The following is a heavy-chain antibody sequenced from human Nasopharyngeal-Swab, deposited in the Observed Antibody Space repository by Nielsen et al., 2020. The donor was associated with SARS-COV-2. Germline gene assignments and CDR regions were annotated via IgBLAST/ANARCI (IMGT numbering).Heavy chain of an antibody. CDR2: ISSSSSYI. J-gene: IGHJ3*01. Sequence: GGSLRLSCAASGFTFSSYSMNWVRQAPGKGLEWVSSISSSSSYIYYADSVKGRFTISRDNAKNSLYLQMNSLRAEDTAVYYCTKTPAYSSSWWDAFDVWGQGTMVTVSS. CDR1: GFTFSSYS. CDR3: TKTPAYSSSWWDAFDV. V-gene: IGHV3-21*01. D-gene: IGHD6-13*01.